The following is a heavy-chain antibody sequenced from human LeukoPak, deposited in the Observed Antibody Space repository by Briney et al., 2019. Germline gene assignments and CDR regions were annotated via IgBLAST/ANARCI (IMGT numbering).Heavy chain of an antibody. CDR1: GGSFSGYY. D-gene: IGHD6-19*01. J-gene: IGHJ5*02. CDR2: INHSGSA. V-gene: IGHV4-34*01. Sequence: SETLSLTCAVYGGSFSGYYWSWIRQPPGKGLEWIGEINHSGSANYNPSLKSRVTLSIDTSKNQFSLILSSVTAADTAVYYCASSAGYSSAWGQGTRVTVSS. CDR3: ASSAGYSSA.